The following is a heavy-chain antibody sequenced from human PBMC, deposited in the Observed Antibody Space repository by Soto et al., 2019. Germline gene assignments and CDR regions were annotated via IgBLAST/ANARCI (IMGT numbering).Heavy chain of an antibody. Sequence: PGGSLRLSCAASGFTFSSYAMSWVRQAPGKGLEWVANIRENGSEKYYVDSVEGRFTISRDNAKNSLYLQMNSLRAEDTAVYYCARGDGTIFGVVTYYFDYWGQGTLVTVSS. CDR2: IRENGSEK. D-gene: IGHD3-3*01. V-gene: IGHV3-7*01. CDR1: GFTFSSYA. J-gene: IGHJ4*02. CDR3: ARGDGTIFGVVTYYFDY.